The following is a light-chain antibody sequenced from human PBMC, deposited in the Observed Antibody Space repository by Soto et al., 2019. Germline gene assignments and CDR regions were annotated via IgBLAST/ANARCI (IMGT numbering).Light chain of an antibody. CDR2: DAS. V-gene: IGKV1-5*01. CDR1: QNVNNW. J-gene: IGKJ1*01. CDR3: QQYSTYTPRT. Sequence: DIQMSQFPSALSAAVGDRVAITCRASQNVNNWLAWYQHKPGKAPQLLISDASRLETGVPSRFSGSGYGTDFTLTITSLQTDDFGTYHCQQYSTYTPRTFGQGTKVDIK.